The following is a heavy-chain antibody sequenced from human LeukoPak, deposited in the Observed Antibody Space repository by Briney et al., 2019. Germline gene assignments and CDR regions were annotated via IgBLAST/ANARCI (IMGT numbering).Heavy chain of an antibody. CDR1: GGTFSSYA. CDR2: IIPIFGTA. V-gene: IGHV1-69*01. Sequence: EASVKVSCKASGGTFSSYAISWVRQAPGQGLEWMGGIIPIFGTANYAQKFQGRVTITADESTSTAYMELSSLRSEDTAVYYCARAPKAVAGTCWFDPWGQGTLVTVSS. D-gene: IGHD6-19*01. CDR3: ARAPKAVAGTCWFDP. J-gene: IGHJ5*02.